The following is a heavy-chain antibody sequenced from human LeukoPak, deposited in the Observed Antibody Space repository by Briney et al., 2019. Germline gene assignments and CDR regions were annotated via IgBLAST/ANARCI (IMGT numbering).Heavy chain of an antibody. V-gene: IGHV4-4*09. CDR1: GDSISGYS. D-gene: IGHD6-19*01. CDR3: ARRVASKAVRPNIYQFMDV. Sequence: PETLSLTSTVSGDSISGYSWSWIRQSPEKGLEWIVLIQTSGTTKYNPSLKGRVSISVDTSKTQVSLKVSSVTAADTAVYYCARRVASKAVRPNIYQFMDVWGKGTTVTVSS. CDR2: IQTSGTT. J-gene: IGHJ6*03.